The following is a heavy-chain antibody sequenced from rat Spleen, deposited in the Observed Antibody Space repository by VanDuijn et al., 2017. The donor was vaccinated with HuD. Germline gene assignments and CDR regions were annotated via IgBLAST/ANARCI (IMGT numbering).Heavy chain of an antibody. CDR3: TRGGFYRY. V-gene: IGHV5-25*01. D-gene: IGHD1-3*01. CDR2: ISNGGGKT. Sequence: EAQLVESGGGLVQPGRSLKLSCAASGFTFRDYNMAWIRQAPTKGLEWVASISNGGGKTYYRDSVQGRFTISRDNAKSTLYLQMNSLRSEDTATYYCTRGGFYRYWGQGVMVTVSS. J-gene: IGHJ2*01. CDR1: GFTFRDYN.